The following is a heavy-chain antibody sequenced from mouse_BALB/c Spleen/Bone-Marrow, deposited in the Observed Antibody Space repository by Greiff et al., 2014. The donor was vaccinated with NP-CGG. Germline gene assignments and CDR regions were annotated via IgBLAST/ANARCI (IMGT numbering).Heavy chain of an antibody. Sequence: VKLMESEPDLAAPSQSLSITCTVSGFSLNSYGVHWVRQPPGKGLEWLGVIWSDGSTTYNSALKSRLSISKDNSKSQLFLKMNSLQTDDTAMYYCARHERGYPYAMDYWGQGTSVTVSS. V-gene: IGHV2-6-2*01. D-gene: IGHD2-2*01. CDR1: GFSLNSYG. CDR2: IWSDGST. CDR3: ARHERGYPYAMDY. J-gene: IGHJ4*01.